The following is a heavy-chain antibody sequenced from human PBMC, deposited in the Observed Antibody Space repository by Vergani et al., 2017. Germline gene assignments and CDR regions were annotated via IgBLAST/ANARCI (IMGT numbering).Heavy chain of an antibody. J-gene: IGHJ6*02. V-gene: IGHV1-69-2*01. CDR2: VDPEDGET. CDR1: GYTFTDHY. CDR3: ATPQSVTRGGMEV. D-gene: IGHD4-17*01. Sequence: EVPLVQSGAEVMKPGATMKISCKVSGYTFTDHYMHWVKQAPGKGLEWMGLVDPEDGETIYAEKFKGRVSIAADTSTDTAHLELSSLRSEDTAVYYCATPQSVTRGGMEVWGQGTTVIVS.